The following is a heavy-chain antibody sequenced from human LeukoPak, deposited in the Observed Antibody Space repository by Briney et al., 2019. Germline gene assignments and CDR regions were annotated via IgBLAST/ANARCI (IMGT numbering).Heavy chain of an antibody. CDR3: ARETAWPENTPMILFSYFDY. J-gene: IGHJ4*02. Sequence: SETLSLTCTVSGGSISSSDYYWGWIRQPPGKGLEWIGYIYYSGSTTYNPSLKSRVTISVDTSNNQFSLKLNSVTAADTAVYYCARETAWPENTPMILFSYFDYWGRGILVTVSS. D-gene: IGHD3/OR15-3a*01. V-gene: IGHV4-61*05. CDR1: GGSISSSDYY. CDR2: IYYSGST.